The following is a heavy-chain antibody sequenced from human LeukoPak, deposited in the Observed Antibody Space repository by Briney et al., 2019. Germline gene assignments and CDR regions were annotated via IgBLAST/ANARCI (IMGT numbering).Heavy chain of an antibody. CDR1: GISSSTYG. Sequence: PGRSLRLSCAASGISSSTYGMHWVRQAPGKGLEWVAVISHDGSNKFYADSVEGRLTISRDNSKSTLYLQMDSLRAEDTAVYYCARPDYWGQGTLVTVSS. V-gene: IGHV3-30*03. J-gene: IGHJ4*02. CDR3: ARPDY. CDR2: ISHDGSNK.